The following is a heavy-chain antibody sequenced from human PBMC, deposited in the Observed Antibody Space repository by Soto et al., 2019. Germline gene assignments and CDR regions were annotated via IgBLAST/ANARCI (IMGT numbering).Heavy chain of an antibody. CDR2: TYPGNSNT. CDR3: ASDSHCNGGNCPMGGFDM. D-gene: IGHD2-15*01. J-gene: IGHJ3*02. V-gene: IGHV5-51*01. Sequence: KISRNGAGYGCSIHCGAWLLQMPGKGLEWVGITYPGNSNTMYSPSFQGQVTISADTALSTTYLQWDTLKPSDTAIYFCASDSHCNGGNCPMGGFDMWGQGTMVTVSS. CDR1: GYGCSIHC.